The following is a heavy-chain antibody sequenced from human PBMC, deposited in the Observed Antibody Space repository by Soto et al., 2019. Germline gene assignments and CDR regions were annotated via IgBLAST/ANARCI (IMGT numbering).Heavy chain of an antibody. CDR3: ARSRHYYYISDGDAYDF. V-gene: IGHV1-69*02. D-gene: IGHD3-22*01. J-gene: IGHJ3*01. Sequence: SVKVSCKASGGTFSSYTISWVRQAPGQGLEWMGRIIPILGIANYAQKFQGRVTMTSDTSTSTVDMELSSLRSEDTAVYYCARSRHYYYISDGDAYDFWGRGTMVPVSS. CDR1: GGTFSSYT. CDR2: IIPILGIA.